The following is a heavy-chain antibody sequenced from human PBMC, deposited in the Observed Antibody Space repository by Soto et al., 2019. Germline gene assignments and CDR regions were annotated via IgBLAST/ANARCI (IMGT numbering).Heavy chain of an antibody. J-gene: IGHJ5*02. CDR1: GGSISSGDYY. CDR2: INYSGST. Sequence: QVQLQESGPGLVKPSQTLSLTCTVSGGSISSGDYYWSWIRKHPGKGLEWIGYINYSGSTYYTPSLKIRVTLSVHPSKNPSYLKLNSVTAADTAVYYCDTARLTATNWFDPWGQGTLVTVSS. V-gene: IGHV4-30-4*01. D-gene: IGHD5-12*01. CDR3: DTARLTATNWFDP.